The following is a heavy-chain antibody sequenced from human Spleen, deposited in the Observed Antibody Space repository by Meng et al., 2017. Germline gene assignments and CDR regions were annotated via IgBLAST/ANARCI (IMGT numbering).Heavy chain of an antibody. V-gene: IGHV4-34*01. CDR1: GGSVSDDD. Sequence: RQQWVQGLLTASETMSRTCVVAGGSVSDDDWSWNRQPPGKGLEWIGEINHSGSTNYNPSLESRATISVDTSQNNLSLKLSSVTAADSAVYYCARGPTTMAHDFDYWGQGTLVTVSS. CDR3: ARGPTTMAHDFDY. CDR2: INHSGST. J-gene: IGHJ4*02. D-gene: IGHD4-11*01.